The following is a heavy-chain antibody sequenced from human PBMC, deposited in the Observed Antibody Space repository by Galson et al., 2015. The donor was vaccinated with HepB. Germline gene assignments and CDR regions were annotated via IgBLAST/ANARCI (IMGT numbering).Heavy chain of an antibody. Sequence: PALVKPTQTLTLTCTFSGFSLSRRGLGVGWFRQPPGEALEWLALIYWDDDKRYSPSLKSRLTITKDTSKNQVVLTMTNMDPVDTATYYCAHRRSIVGAPLRYAFDIWGQGTMVIVSS. CDR1: GFSLSRRGLG. CDR2: IYWDDDK. CDR3: AHRRSIVGAPLRYAFDI. D-gene: IGHD1-26*01. J-gene: IGHJ3*02. V-gene: IGHV2-5*02.